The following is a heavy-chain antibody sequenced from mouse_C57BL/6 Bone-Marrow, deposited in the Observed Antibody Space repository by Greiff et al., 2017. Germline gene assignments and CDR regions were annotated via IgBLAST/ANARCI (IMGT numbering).Heavy chain of an antibody. CDR1: GFTFSSYG. CDR3: ARHLTTVVASDY. J-gene: IGHJ2*01. V-gene: IGHV5-6*01. CDR2: ISSGGSYT. Sequence: EVQLQQSGGDLVKPGGSLKLSCAASGFTFSSYGMSWVRQTPDKRLEWVATISSGGSYTYYPDSVKGRFTISRDNAKNTLYLQMSSLKSEDTAMYDCARHLTTVVASDYWGQGTTLTVSS. D-gene: IGHD1-1*01.